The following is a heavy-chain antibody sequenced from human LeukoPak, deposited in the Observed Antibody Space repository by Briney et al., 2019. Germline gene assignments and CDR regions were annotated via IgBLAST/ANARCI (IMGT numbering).Heavy chain of an antibody. CDR3: ARHSEPAFDF. D-gene: IGHD1-14*01. Sequence: SETLSLTCTVSGGSISSYYWSWIRQPPGKGLEWIGYIYYSGSTNYNPSLKSRVTISVDTSKNQFSLKLSSVTAADTAVYYCARHSEPAFDFWGQGTMVTVSS. J-gene: IGHJ3*01. CDR1: GGSISSYY. CDR2: IYYSGST. V-gene: IGHV4-59*01.